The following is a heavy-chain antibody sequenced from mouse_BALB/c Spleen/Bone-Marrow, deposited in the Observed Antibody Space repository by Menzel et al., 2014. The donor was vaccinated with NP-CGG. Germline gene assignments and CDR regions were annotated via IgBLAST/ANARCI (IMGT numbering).Heavy chain of an antibody. CDR3: ARLGYYGWFAY. Sequence: EVMLVESGGGLVQPGGSLKLSCAASGFDFSRYWMSWVRQAPGKGLQWIGEINPESNTINYTPSLKDKFISSRDNAKNTLYLQMSKVRSEDTALYCCARLGYYGWFAYWGQGTLVTVSA. CDR1: GFDFSRYW. J-gene: IGHJ3*01. D-gene: IGHD2-3*01. V-gene: IGHV4-1*02. CDR2: INPESNTI.